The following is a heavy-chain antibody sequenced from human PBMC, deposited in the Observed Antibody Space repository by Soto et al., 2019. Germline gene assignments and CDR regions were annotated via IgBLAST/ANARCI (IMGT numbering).Heavy chain of an antibody. CDR1: GFTFSSYA. J-gene: IGHJ6*03. Sequence: GGSLRLSCAASGFTFSSYAMSWVRQAPGKGLEWVSAISGSGGSTYYADSVKGRFTISRDNSKNTLYLQMNSLRAEDTAVYYCAKAGGGLEPGPTIYYYYMDVWGKGTTVTVSS. V-gene: IGHV3-23*01. CDR3: AKAGGGLEPGPTIYYYYMDV. CDR2: ISGSGGST. D-gene: IGHD1-1*01.